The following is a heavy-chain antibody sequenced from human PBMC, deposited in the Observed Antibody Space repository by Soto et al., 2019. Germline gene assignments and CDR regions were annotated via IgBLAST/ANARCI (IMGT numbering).Heavy chain of an antibody. CDR3: AREPTNVLRFFYYYYGMDV. V-gene: IGHV3-7*01. Sequence: GSLRLSCAASGFTFSSYWMSWVRQAPGKGLEWVANIKQDGSEKYYVDSVKGRFTISRDNAKNSLYLQMNSLRAEDTAVYYCAREPTNVLRFFYYYYGMDVWGQGTTVTVSS. CDR2: IKQDGSEK. CDR1: GFTFSSYW. J-gene: IGHJ6*02. D-gene: IGHD3-3*01.